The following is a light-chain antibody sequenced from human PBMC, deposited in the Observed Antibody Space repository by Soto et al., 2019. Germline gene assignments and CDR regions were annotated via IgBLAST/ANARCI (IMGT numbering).Light chain of an antibody. CDR2: GAS. CDR1: RGVSRN. CDR3: QQFNNWPLT. V-gene: IGKV3-15*01. J-gene: IGKJ4*01. Sequence: EIVMTQSPATLSVSPGERATLSCRASRGVSRNLAWYQQKPGQAPRLLISGASTRATGIPARFSAGGSGTEFTLIISSLQSEDFAVYYCQQFNNWPLTFGGGTKVDIK.